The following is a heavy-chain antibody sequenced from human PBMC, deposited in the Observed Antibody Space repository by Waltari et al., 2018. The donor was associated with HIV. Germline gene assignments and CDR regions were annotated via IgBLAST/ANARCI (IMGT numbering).Heavy chain of an antibody. CDR3: ARDIYDYWSGYQNGMDL. CDR2: ISITNNFI. D-gene: IGHD3-3*01. Sequence: EEKLVESGGGLEQPGGSLRLSCEASGFTFGSHTMNWVRLSPGNGVGWVSFISITNNFIFYGPSVRGRFTVSRDNAKNLVHLQMNRLRVGDTAIYYCARDIYDYWSGYQNGMDLWGQGTTVTVSS. J-gene: IGHJ6*02. V-gene: IGHV3-21*02. CDR1: GFTFGSHT.